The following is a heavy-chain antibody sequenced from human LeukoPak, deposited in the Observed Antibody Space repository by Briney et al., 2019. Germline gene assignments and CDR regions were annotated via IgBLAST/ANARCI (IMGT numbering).Heavy chain of an antibody. V-gene: IGHV3-30*18. D-gene: IGHD1-26*01. CDR2: ISYDGSNK. Sequence: GGSLRLSCAASGFTFSSYGIHWVRQAPGKGLEWVAVISYDGSNKYYADSVKGRFTISRDNSENTLYLQMNSLRVEDTAVYYCAKDPRGVGARGSWGQGTLVAVSS. CDR1: GFTFSSYG. CDR3: AKDPRGVGARGS. J-gene: IGHJ5*02.